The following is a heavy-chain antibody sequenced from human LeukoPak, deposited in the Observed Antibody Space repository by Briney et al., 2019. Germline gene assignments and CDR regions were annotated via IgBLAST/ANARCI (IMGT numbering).Heavy chain of an antibody. CDR3: ARTTEGGYTYGYFYYYMDV. CDR2: IYYSGST. CDR1: GGSMNTYY. D-gene: IGHD5-18*01. Sequence: SETLSLTCTVSGGSMNTYYWTWIRQPPGKGLEWIGYIYYSGSTNYNPSLKSRVTISVDTSKNQFSLKLTSVTAADTAVYYCARTTEGGYTYGYFYYYMDVWGKGTTVTISS. J-gene: IGHJ6*03. V-gene: IGHV4-59*01.